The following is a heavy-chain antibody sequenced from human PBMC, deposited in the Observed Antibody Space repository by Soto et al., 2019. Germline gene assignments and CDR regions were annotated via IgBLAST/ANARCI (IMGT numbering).Heavy chain of an antibody. CDR2: INAGNGNT. Sequence: QVQLVQSGAEVKKPGASVKVSCKASGYTFTSYAMHWVRQAPGQRLEWMGWINAGNGNTKYSQKFQGRVTYTSDTSASTAYMELSSLRSEDTAVYYSARHMGFGLSYYWGQVTLVTVSS. CDR1: GYTFTSYA. D-gene: IGHD3-10*01. V-gene: IGHV1-3*01. CDR3: ARHMGFGLSYY. J-gene: IGHJ4*02.